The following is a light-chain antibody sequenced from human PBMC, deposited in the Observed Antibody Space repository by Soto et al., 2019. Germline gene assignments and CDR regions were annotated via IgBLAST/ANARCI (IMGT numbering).Light chain of an antibody. J-gene: IGLJ2*01. Sequence: QSVLTQPASVSGSPGQSITISCTGTSSDVGGYNYVSWYQKYPDKAPKLMIYEVSNRPSGVSDRFSGSKSGNTASLTISGLQAEDEGDYFCSSFTRTTTLVFGGGTKPPS. CDR3: SSFTRTTTLV. CDR2: EVS. CDR1: SSDVGGYNY. V-gene: IGLV2-14*01.